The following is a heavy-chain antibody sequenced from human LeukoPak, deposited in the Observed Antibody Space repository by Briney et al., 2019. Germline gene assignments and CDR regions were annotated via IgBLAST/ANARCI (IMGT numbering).Heavy chain of an antibody. D-gene: IGHD3-9*01. J-gene: IGHJ6*02. CDR3: ARDDIFTGYIYYYGMDV. CDR2: IRHDGSNK. V-gene: IGHV3-30*02. CDR1: GFTFSSYG. Sequence: GGSLRLSCAASGFTFSSYGMYWVRQAPGKGLEWVAFIRHDGSNKYHADSVKGRFTISRDNSKNTLYLQMNSLKTEDTAVYYCARDDIFTGYIYYYGMDVWGQGTTVTVSS.